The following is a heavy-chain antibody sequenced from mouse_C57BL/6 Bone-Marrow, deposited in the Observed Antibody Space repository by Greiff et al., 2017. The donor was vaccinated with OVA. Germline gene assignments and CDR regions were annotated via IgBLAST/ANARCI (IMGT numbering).Heavy chain of an antibody. CDR2: INPSTGGT. D-gene: IGHD4-1*01. V-gene: IGHV1-42*01. Sequence: EVMLVESGPELVKPGASVKISCKASGYSFTGYYMNWVKQSPEKSLEWIGEINPSTGGTTYNQKFKAKATLTVDKSSSTAYMQLKSLTSEDSAVYYCARWTGTWFAYWGQGTTLTVSS. J-gene: IGHJ2*01. CDR1: GYSFTGYY. CDR3: ARWTGTWFAY.